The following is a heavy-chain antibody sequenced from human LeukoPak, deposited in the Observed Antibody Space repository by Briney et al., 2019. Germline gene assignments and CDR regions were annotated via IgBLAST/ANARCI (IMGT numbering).Heavy chain of an antibody. D-gene: IGHD3-10*01. Sequence: GGPLRLSCAASGLTFSSSWMSWVRQAPGKGLDWVASIKQDGSEKYYVDSVKGRFTISRDNAKNSLYLQMNSLRAEDTAVYYCARDYGSGNFDYWGQGTLVTVSS. CDR2: IKQDGSEK. J-gene: IGHJ4*02. CDR1: GLTFSSSW. V-gene: IGHV3-7*04. CDR3: ARDYGSGNFDY.